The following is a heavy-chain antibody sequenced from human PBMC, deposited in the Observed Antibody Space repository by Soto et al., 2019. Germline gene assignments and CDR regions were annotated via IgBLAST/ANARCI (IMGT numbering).Heavy chain of an antibody. CDR3: ARVMECSGGSCYSRGVDDY. V-gene: IGHV1-18*01. CDR1: GYTFTSYG. D-gene: IGHD2-15*01. CDR2: ISAYNGNT. J-gene: IGHJ4*02. Sequence: GASVKVSCKASGYTFTSYGISWVRQAPGQGLEWMGWISAYNGNTNYAQKLQGRVTMTTDTSTSTAYMELRSLRSDDTAMYYCARVMECSGGSCYSRGVDDYWGQGTLVTAPQ.